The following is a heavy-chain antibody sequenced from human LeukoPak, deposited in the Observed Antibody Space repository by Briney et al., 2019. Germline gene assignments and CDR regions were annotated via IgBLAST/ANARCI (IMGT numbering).Heavy chain of an antibody. CDR2: INGSGGST. J-gene: IGHJ4*02. V-gene: IGHV3-23*01. CDR1: GFTFSSYA. CDR3: AKVNDVSKGLAGN. D-gene: IGHD6-13*01. Sequence: GGSLRLSCTASGFTFSSYAMTWVRQAPGKGLEWVSTINGSGGSTYYADSVKGRFTISRDNSKNSLYLQMNSLRADDTAVYYCAKVNDVSKGLAGNWGQGSLVTASS.